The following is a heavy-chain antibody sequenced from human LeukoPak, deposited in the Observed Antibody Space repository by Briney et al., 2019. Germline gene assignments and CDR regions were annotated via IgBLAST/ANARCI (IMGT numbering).Heavy chain of an antibody. CDR3: ARIMVRGVTHAFDI. CDR1: GFSLSTSAMC. D-gene: IGHD3-10*01. J-gene: IGHJ3*02. V-gene: IGHV2-70*11. Sequence: SGPALVKPTQILTLTCTFSGFSLSTSAMCVSWIRQPPGKALEWLARIDWGDDKYYSTSLKTRLTISKYTSKNQVVLTMTNMDPVDTATYYCARIMVRGVTHAFDIWGQGTMVTVSS. CDR2: IDWGDDK.